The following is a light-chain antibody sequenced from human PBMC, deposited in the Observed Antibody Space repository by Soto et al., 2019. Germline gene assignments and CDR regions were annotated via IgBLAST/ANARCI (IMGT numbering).Light chain of an antibody. V-gene: IGLV2-8*01. Sequence: QSALTQPPSASGSPGQSVTISCAGTSSDVGGYNYVSWYQQYPGKVTILMIYEVSERPSGVPDRFSGSKSGNTAFLTVSGLQAEDEADYYCLSYANSAYVFGTGTKLTVL. CDR1: SSDVGGYNY. CDR2: EVS. CDR3: LSYANSAYV. J-gene: IGLJ1*01.